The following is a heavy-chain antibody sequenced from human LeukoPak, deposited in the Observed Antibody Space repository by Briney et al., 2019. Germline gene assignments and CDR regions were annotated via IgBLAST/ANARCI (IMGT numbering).Heavy chain of an antibody. V-gene: IGHV5-51*01. D-gene: IGHD2-15*01. J-gene: IGHJ6*02. Sequence: GESLKISCKGSGYSFTSYWIGWVRQMPGKGLEWMGIIYPGDSDTRYSPSFQGQVTISADKSISTAYLQWSSPKASDTAMYYCARPRGYCSGGSCFSDYGMDVWGQGTTVTVSS. CDR1: GYSFTSYW. CDR3: ARPRGYCSGGSCFSDYGMDV. CDR2: IYPGDSDT.